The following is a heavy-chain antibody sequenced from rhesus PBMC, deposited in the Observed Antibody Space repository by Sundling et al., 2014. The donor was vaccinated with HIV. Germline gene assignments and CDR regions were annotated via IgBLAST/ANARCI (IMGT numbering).Heavy chain of an antibody. J-gene: IGHJ1*01. V-gene: IGHV4-165*01. CDR1: VAPSAVTS. Sequence: QVHLQESGPRTGEAFGDPRPSPALSLVAPSAVTSGTGSANHQGKGLEWIGHIGGSSGRTYYNPSLKSRVTISTDTSKNQFSLKVSSVTAADTAVYYCARSYDKYEYFEFWGQGALVTVSS. CDR2: IGGSSGRT. CDR3: ARSYDKYEYFEF. D-gene: IGHD4-35*01.